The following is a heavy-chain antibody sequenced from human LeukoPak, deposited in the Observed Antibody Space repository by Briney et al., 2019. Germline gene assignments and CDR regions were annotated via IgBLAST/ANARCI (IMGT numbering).Heavy chain of an antibody. CDR2: INHSGST. V-gene: IGHV4-39*07. CDR3: AREGGYSYGPYYYYYYMDV. D-gene: IGHD5-18*01. Sequence: SETLSLTCTVSGGSISSSSYYWSWIRQPPGKGLEWIGEINHSGSTNYNPSLKSRVTISVDTSKNQFSLKLSSVTAADTAVYYCAREGGYSYGPYYYYYYMDVWGKGTTVTVSS. CDR1: GGSISSSSYY. J-gene: IGHJ6*03.